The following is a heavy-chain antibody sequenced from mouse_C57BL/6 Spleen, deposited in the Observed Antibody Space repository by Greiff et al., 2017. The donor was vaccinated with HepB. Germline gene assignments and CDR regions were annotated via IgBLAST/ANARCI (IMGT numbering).Heavy chain of an antibody. Sequence: QVQLQQPGAELVRPGSSVKLSCKASGYTFTSYWMDWVKQRPGQGLEWIGNIYPSDSETHYNQKFKDKATLTVDKSSSTAYRQLSSLTSEDSAVYYCARGSFYYSNSWFAYWGQGTLVTVSA. CDR1: GYTFTSYW. CDR2: IYPSDSET. CDR3: ARGSFYYSNSWFAY. D-gene: IGHD2-5*01. J-gene: IGHJ3*01. V-gene: IGHV1-61*01.